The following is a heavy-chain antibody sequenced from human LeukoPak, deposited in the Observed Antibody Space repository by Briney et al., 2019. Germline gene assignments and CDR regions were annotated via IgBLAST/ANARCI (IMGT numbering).Heavy chain of an antibody. Sequence: GGSLRLSCAASRFTFSSYAMSWVRQAPGKGLEWVSGISGSGGSTSYADSVKGRFTISRDNSKNTLYLQMNSLRAEGTAVYYCAKDQSYACDYWGQGTLVTVSS. J-gene: IGHJ4*02. CDR1: RFTFSSYA. D-gene: IGHD3-16*01. V-gene: IGHV3-23*01. CDR3: AKDQSYACDY. CDR2: ISGSGGST.